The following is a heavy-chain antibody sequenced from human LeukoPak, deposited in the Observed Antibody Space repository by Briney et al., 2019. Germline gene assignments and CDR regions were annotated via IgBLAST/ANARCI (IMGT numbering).Heavy chain of an antibody. CDR1: GFTFSTYW. Sequence: GGSLRLSCAASGFTFSTYWMSWVRQAPGKGLEWVAKIKEDGSEKYYVDSVRGRFTISRDNAKNSLFLQMNSLRAEDTAVYYCARDGWRAINYWGQGTLVTVS. CDR2: IKEDGSEK. V-gene: IGHV3-7*01. J-gene: IGHJ4*02. CDR3: ARDGWRAINY. D-gene: IGHD5-24*01.